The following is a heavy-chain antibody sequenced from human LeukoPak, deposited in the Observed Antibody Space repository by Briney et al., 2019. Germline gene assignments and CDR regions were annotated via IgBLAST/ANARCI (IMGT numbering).Heavy chain of an antibody. J-gene: IGHJ4*02. CDR2: INPSGGST. CDR1: GYTFTDYY. CDR3: ARDDSSGYYYVQD. Sequence: ASVKVSCKASGYTFTDYYIHWVRQAPGQGLEWMGIINPSGGSTSYAQKFQGRVTMTRDTSTSTVYMELSSLRSEDTAVYYCARDDSSGYYYVQDWGQGTLVTVSS. V-gene: IGHV1-46*01. D-gene: IGHD3-22*01.